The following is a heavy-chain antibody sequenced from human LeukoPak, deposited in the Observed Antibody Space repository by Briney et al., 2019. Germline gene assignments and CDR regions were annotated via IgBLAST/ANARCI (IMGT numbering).Heavy chain of an antibody. V-gene: IGHV4-61*02. CDR1: GGSISSGSYY. CDR2: IYTSGST. Sequence: SETLSLTCTVSGGSISSGSYYWSWLRQPAGKGLEWIGRIYTSGSTNYNPSLESRVTISVDTSKNQFSLKLSSVTAADTAVYYCAAQYYYDSSGSYYFDYWGQGTLVTVSS. J-gene: IGHJ4*02. CDR3: AAQYYYDSSGSYYFDY. D-gene: IGHD3-22*01.